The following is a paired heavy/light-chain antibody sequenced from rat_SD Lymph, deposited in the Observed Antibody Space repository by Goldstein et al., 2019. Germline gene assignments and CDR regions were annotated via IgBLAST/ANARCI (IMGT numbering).Light chain of an antibody. CDR1: QNINNY. Sequence: IQLTQSPSLLSASVGDRVTLSCKGSQNINNYLAWYQQKLGEAPKLLIYNTNSLQTGIPSRFSGSGSGTDYTLTISSLQPEDVATYFCYQYNSGYTFGAGTKLELK. CDR3: YQYNSGYT. J-gene: IGKJ2-3*01. CDR2: NTN. V-gene: IGKV15S2*01.
Heavy chain of an antibody. CDR1: GYSIISNY. D-gene: IGHD1-11*01. J-gene: IGHJ3*01. CDR2: ISYSGST. Sequence: EVQLQESGPGLVKPSQSLSLTCSVTGYSIISNYWGWIRKFPGNKMEWMGYISYSGSTSYNPSLKSRISISRDTSKNQFFLQLNSVTTEDTATYYCARSTYGGYRVFAYWGQGTLVTVSS. V-gene: IGHV3-1*01. CDR3: ARSTYGGYRVFAY.